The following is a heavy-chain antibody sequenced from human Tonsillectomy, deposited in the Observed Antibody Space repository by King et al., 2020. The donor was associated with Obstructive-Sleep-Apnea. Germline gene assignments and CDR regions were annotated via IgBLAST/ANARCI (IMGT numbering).Heavy chain of an antibody. V-gene: IGHV3-7*01. CDR2: IKQDGSEK. D-gene: IGHD3-10*01. Sequence: VQLVESGGGLVQPGGSLRLSCAASGFTFSSYWMIWVRQAPGKGLEWVANIKQDGSEKYYVDSVKGRFTISRYNAKNSLYLQMNSLRAEDTAVYYCARDTRLLWFGELFNYFDYWGQGTLVTVSS. J-gene: IGHJ4*02. CDR1: GFTFSSYW. CDR3: ARDTRLLWFGELFNYFDY.